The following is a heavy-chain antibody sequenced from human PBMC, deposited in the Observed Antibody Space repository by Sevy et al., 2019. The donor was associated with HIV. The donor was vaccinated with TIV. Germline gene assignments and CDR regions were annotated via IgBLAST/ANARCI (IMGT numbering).Heavy chain of an antibody. J-gene: IGHJ4*02. CDR3: AKEGNNSPDKFDS. CDR1: GFTFNKFA. D-gene: IGHD1-1*01. V-gene: IGHV3-23*01. CDR2: IGGKSLGT. Sequence: GGSLRLSCAASGFTFNKFAMSWVRQAPGKGLEWVSAIGGKSLGTYYADPVKGRFRISRDDSKNMLYLQMSSLRGDDTAVYYCAKEGNNSPDKFDSWGQGTLVTVSS.